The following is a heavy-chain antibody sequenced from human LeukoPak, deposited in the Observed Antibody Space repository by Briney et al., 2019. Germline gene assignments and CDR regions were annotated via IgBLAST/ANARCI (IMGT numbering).Heavy chain of an antibody. V-gene: IGHV4-31*03. D-gene: IGHD6-13*01. Sequence: SETLSLTCTVSGGSISSGGYYWSWIRQHPGKGLEWIGYIYYSGSTYYNPSLKSRVTISVDTSKNQFSLKLSSVTAADTAVYYCARGPRGAAVGISAWGQGTLVTVSS. J-gene: IGHJ5*02. CDR2: IYYSGST. CDR1: GGSISSGGYY. CDR3: ARGPRGAAVGISA.